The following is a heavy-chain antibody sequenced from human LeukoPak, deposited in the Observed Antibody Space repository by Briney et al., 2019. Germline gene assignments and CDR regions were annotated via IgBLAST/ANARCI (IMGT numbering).Heavy chain of an antibody. CDR2: IKGDGSST. CDR3: ARFPGSGSHWIPFDQ. V-gene: IGHV3-74*01. D-gene: IGHD1-26*01. CDR1: GFTFSSYW. Sequence: PGGSLRLSCAASGFTFSSYWMHWVRHTPGKGLVWVSRIKGDGSSTSYADSVKGRFTISRDNAKDSLYLQMNSLTVEDTAVYYCARFPGSGSHWIPFDQWGQGTLVTVSS. J-gene: IGHJ4*02.